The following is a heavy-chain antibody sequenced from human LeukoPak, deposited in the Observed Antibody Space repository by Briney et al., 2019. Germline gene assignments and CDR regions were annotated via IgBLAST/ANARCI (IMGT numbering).Heavy chain of an antibody. CDR3: GRGRTMVRGPVDY. D-gene: IGHD3-10*01. Sequence: ASVKVSCKASGYTFTGYYMHWVRQAPGQGLEWMGWINPNSGGTNYAQKFQGRVTMTRDTSITTAYMDLTRLTSDDTAVYFCGRGRTMVRGPVDYWGQGTLITVSS. CDR1: GYTFTGYY. CDR2: INPNSGGT. J-gene: IGHJ4*02. V-gene: IGHV1-2*02.